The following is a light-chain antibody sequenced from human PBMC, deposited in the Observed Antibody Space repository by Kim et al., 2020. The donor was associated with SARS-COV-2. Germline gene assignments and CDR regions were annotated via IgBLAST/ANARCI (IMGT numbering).Light chain of an antibody. CDR1: SSDVGSYNL. J-gene: IGLJ3*02. CDR3: CSYAGSSSWV. Sequence: GQSITISCTGTSSDVGSYNLVSWYQQHPGKAPKLMIYEGSKRPSGVSNRFSGSKSGNTASLTISGLQAEDEAYYYCCSYAGSSSWVFGGGTQLTVL. V-gene: IGLV2-23*01. CDR2: EGS.